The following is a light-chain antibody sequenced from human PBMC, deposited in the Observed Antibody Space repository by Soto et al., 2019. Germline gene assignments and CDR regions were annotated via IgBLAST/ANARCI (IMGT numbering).Light chain of an antibody. V-gene: IGLV2-14*01. J-gene: IGLJ1*01. CDR3: TSYTSSSTLDV. CDR1: SSDVGGYNY. CDR2: EVS. Sequence: QSVLTQPASVSGSPGQSITISCTGTSSDVGGYNYVSWYQQHPGKAPKLMIYEVSNRPSGVSNRFSGSKSGHTASLTISGLQSEDEADYFCTSYTSSSTLDVFRTGTKLTVL.